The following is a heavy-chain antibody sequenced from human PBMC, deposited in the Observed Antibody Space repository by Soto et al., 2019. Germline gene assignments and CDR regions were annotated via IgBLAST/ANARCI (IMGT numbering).Heavy chain of an antibody. D-gene: IGHD2-15*01. CDR2: INAGNGNT. J-gene: IGHJ6*03. V-gene: IGHV1-3*01. Sequence: ASVKVSCKASGYTFTSYAMHWVRQAPGQRLEWMGWINAGNGNTKYSQKFQGRVTITRDTSASTAYMGLSSLRSEDTAVYYCARDANHPPYWYYYYMDVWGKGTTVTVSS. CDR3: ARDANHPPYWYYYYMDV. CDR1: GYTFTSYA.